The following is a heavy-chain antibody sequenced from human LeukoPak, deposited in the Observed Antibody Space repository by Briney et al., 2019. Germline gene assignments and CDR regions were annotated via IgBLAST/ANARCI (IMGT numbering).Heavy chain of an antibody. V-gene: IGHV1-2*02. CDR1: GYTFTGYY. Sequence: GASVKVSRKASGYTFTGYYMHWVRQAPGQGLEWMGWINPNSGSTNYAQKFQGRVTMTRDTSISTAYMELSRLRSDDTAVYYCARDKMGGSGSYYNWFDPWGQGTLVTVSS. J-gene: IGHJ5*02. D-gene: IGHD3-10*01. CDR3: ARDKMGGSGSYYNWFDP. CDR2: INPNSGST.